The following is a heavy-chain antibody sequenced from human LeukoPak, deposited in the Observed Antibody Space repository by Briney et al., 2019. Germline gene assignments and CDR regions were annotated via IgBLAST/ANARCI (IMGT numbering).Heavy chain of an antibody. CDR2: IYTSGST. CDR3: ARDLGSGVYYYYYYMDV. D-gene: IGHD3-10*01. Sequence: SETLSLTCTVSGGSISSYYWSWIRQPAGKGLEGIGRIYTSGSTNYNPSLKSRVTMSVDTSKNQFSLKLSSVTAADTAVYYCARDLGSGVYYYYYYMDVWGKGTTVTVSS. J-gene: IGHJ6*03. CDR1: GGSISSYY. V-gene: IGHV4-4*07.